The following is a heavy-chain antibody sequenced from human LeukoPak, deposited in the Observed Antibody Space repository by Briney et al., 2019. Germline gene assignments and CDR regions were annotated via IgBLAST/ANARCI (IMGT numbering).Heavy chain of an antibody. J-gene: IGHJ4*02. Sequence: GTSLRLSCAASGFGFSNYAMHWVRQAPGKGLEWVAVISYDGSNQYYADSVKGRFTISRDNSKNTLYLQMNTLRVEDTAVYYCAKDYRYSGSYEFDCWGQGTLVTVSS. V-gene: IGHV3-30*18. CDR1: GFGFSNYA. D-gene: IGHD1-26*01. CDR3: AKDYRYSGSYEFDC. CDR2: ISYDGSNQ.